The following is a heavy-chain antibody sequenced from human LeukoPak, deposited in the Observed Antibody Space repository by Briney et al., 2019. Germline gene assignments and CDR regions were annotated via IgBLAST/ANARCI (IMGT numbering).Heavy chain of an antibody. J-gene: IGHJ4*02. Sequence: SSETLSLTCTVSGGSISSYYWSWIRQPAGKGLEWIGRIYTSGSTNYNPSLKSRVTMSVDTSKNQFSLKLSSVTAADTAVYYCARGGPNWNPPYFDYWGQGTLVTVSS. CDR2: IYTSGST. CDR3: ARGGPNWNPPYFDY. V-gene: IGHV4-4*07. CDR1: GGSISSYY. D-gene: IGHD1-1*01.